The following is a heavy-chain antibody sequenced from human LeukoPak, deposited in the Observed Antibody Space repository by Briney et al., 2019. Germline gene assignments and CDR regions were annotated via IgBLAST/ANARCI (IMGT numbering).Heavy chain of an antibody. Sequence: KTGGSLRLSCAASGFTFSSYSMSWVRQAPGKGLEWVSSITSRGDIFYADSVKGRFTISRDNSKNTLYLQMNSLRAEDTAVYYCARDLCRNSCGYENYWGQGTLVTVSS. V-gene: IGHV3-21*01. J-gene: IGHJ4*02. D-gene: IGHD5-12*01. CDR2: ITSRGDI. CDR1: GFTFSSYS. CDR3: ARDLCRNSCGYENY.